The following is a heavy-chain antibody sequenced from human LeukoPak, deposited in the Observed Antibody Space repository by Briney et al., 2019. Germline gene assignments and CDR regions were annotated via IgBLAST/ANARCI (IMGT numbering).Heavy chain of an antibody. D-gene: IGHD5-12*01. CDR1: GFTVSSNY. Sequence: GGSLRLSCAASGFTVSSNYMSWVRQAPGKGLEWVSVIYSGGSTYYADSVKGRFTISRDNSKNTLYLQMNSLRAEDTAVYYCARTKDTVATISAFDIWGQGTMVTVSS. CDR3: ARTKDTVATISAFDI. J-gene: IGHJ3*02. V-gene: IGHV3-66*01. CDR2: IYSGGST.